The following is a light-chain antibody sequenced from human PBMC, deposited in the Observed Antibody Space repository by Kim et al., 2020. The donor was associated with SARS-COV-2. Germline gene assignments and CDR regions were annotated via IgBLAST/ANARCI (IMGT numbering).Light chain of an antibody. CDR3: QSFNTFGVT. CDR2: AAS. J-gene: IGKJ3*01. Sequence: DIQMTQSPSSLSASVGDRVTITCRASQGISNSLAWYQQKPGKVPQLLIYAASTLPPGVPSRFSGSGSGTDFTLTITSLQPEDVATYYCQSFNTFGVTFGPGTKVDIK. CDR1: QGISNS. V-gene: IGKV1-27*01.